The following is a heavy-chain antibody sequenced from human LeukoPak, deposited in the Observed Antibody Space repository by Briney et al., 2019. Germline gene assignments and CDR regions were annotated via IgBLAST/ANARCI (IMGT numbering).Heavy chain of an antibody. J-gene: IGHJ5*02. CDR1: VGSISSHY. CDR2: IYYSGST. Sequence: PSGTLSLTCIVSVGSISSHYWCWLRQPPGKGLDWMGHIYYSGSTNYNPSLKSRVTISVDTSKNQFSLKLSSVTAADTAVYYCARYITIFGVVSNNWFDPWGQGTLVTVSS. V-gene: IGHV4-59*11. D-gene: IGHD3-3*01. CDR3: ARYITIFGVVSNNWFDP.